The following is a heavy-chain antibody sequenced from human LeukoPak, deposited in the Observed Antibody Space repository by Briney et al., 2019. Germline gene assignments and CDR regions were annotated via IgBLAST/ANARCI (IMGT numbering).Heavy chain of an antibody. CDR2: IYPGDSNI. J-gene: IGHJ5*02. CDR3: ARLGNWFDP. V-gene: IGHV5-51*01. Sequence: GESLKISCKGSGYSFTNYWIGWVRQMPGKGLEWMGIIYPGDSNIKYSPSFQGQVTISADKSISTAYLQWNSLRASDTAMYYCARLGNWFDPWGQGTLVTVSS. CDR1: GYSFTNYW.